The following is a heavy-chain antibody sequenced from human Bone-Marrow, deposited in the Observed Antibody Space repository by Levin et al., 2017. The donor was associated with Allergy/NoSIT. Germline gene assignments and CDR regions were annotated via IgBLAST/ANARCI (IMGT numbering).Heavy chain of an antibody. CDR3: ARAGNDFWSGAIWIGNWFDP. D-gene: IGHD3-3*01. CDR1: GFTFSSYG. J-gene: IGHJ5*02. V-gene: IGHV3-33*01. Sequence: GESLKISCAASGFTFSSYGMHWVRQAPGKGLEWVAVIWYDGSNKYYADSVKGRFTISRDNSKNTLYLQMNSLRAEDTAVYYCARAGNDFWSGAIWIGNWFDPWGQGTLVTVSS. CDR2: IWYDGSNK.